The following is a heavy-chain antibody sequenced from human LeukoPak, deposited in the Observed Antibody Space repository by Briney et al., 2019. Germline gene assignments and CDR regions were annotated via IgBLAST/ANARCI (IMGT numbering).Heavy chain of an antibody. Sequence: PSQTLSLTCTVSGGPISSGGYYWSWIRQPPGKGLEWIGYIYHSGSTYYNPSLKSRVTISVDRSKNQFSLKLSSVTAADTAVYYCARRARGIKVVTAFYFDYWGQGTLVTVSS. CDR3: ARRARGIKVVTAFYFDY. J-gene: IGHJ4*02. CDR1: GGPISSGGYY. D-gene: IGHD2-21*02. V-gene: IGHV4-30-2*01. CDR2: IYHSGST.